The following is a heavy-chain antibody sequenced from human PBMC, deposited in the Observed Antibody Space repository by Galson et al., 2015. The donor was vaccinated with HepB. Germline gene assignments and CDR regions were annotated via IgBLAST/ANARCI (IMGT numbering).Heavy chain of an antibody. D-gene: IGHD3-3*01. CDR1: GGSFSGYY. CDR3: ARGVYDFWSGYWGAFDI. CDR2: INHSGST. Sequence: ETLSLTCAVYGGSFSGYYWSWIRQPPGRGLEWIGEINHSGSTNYNPSLKSRVTISVDTSKNQFSLKLSSVTAADTAVYYCARGVYDFWSGYWGAFDIWGQGTMVTVSS. V-gene: IGHV4-34*01. J-gene: IGHJ3*02.